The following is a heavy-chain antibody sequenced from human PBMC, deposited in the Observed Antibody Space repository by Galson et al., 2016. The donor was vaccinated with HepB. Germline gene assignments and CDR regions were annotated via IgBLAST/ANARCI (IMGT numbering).Heavy chain of an antibody. V-gene: IGHV4-39*01. CDR2: VYYSGTT. CDR3: ASGLGPISQVHY. J-gene: IGHJ4*02. D-gene: IGHD7-27*01. Sequence: SETLSLTCTVSGVSVSITSYYWGWIRQPPGKGLEWIGSVYYSGTTYYKPSLTSRVTISVDTSKTQFSLKLNSVTAADTAVYYCASGLGPISQVHYWGQGALVTVSS. CDR1: GVSVSITSYY.